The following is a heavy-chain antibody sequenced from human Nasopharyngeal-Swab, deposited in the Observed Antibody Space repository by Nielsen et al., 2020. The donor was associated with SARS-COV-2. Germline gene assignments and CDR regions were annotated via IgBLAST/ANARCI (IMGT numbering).Heavy chain of an antibody. Sequence: SETLSLTCAVYGGSFSGYYWSWIRQPPGKGLEWIGEINHSGSTNYNPSLKSRVTISVDTSKNQFSLKLSSVTAADTAVYYCARRGYYYDSSAPPDYWGQGTLVTVSS. V-gene: IGHV4-34*01. CDR3: ARRGYYYDSSAPPDY. J-gene: IGHJ4*02. D-gene: IGHD3-22*01. CDR2: INHSGST. CDR1: GGSFSGYY.